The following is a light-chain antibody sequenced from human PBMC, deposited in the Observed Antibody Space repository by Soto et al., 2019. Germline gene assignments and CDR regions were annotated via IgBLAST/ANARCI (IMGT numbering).Light chain of an antibody. CDR3: QPYGSSPPT. CDR1: QSVSTNY. V-gene: IGKV3-20*01. Sequence: EIVLTQSPGTLSLSPGERATLSCRASQSVSTNYLAWYQRKPGQAPRLLIYGASSRATDIPNRFSGSGSGTDFTLTITRLEAEDFAVYYCQPYGSSPPTFGQGTKVEIK. J-gene: IGKJ1*01. CDR2: GAS.